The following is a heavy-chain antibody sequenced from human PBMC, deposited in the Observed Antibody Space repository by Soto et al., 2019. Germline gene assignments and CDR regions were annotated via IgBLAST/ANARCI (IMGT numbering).Heavy chain of an antibody. CDR3: ARDAAYYYDSSGYYGYNWFDP. V-gene: IGHV1-3*01. D-gene: IGHD3-22*01. Sequence: ASVKVSCKASGYTFTSYAMHWVRQAPGQRLEWMGWINAGNGNTKYSQKFQGRVTITRDTSASTAYMELSSLRSEDTAVYYCARDAAYYYDSSGYYGYNWFDPWGQGTLVTVSS. J-gene: IGHJ5*02. CDR2: INAGNGNT. CDR1: GYTFTSYA.